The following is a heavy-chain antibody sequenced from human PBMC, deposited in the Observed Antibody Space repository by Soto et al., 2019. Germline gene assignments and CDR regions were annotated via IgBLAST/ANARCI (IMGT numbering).Heavy chain of an antibody. CDR3: ARETGSLYGMDV. Sequence: HPGGSLRLSCAASGFTVSSNYMSWVRQAPGKGLEWVSVIYSGGSTYYADSVKGRFTISRDNSKNTLYLQMKSLRTEDTTVYYCARETGSLYGMDVWGQGTTVTVSS. CDR2: IYSGGST. J-gene: IGHJ6*02. CDR1: GFTVSSNY. V-gene: IGHV3-53*01.